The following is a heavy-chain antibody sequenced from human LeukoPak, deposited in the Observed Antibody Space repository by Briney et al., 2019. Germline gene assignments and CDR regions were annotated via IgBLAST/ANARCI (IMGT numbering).Heavy chain of an antibody. CDR2: IYPADSDT. Sequence: GESLKISCQGSGYSFNTYWVGWVRQMPGKGLEWMGIIYPADSDTRYSPSFQGQVTISADKSINTAYLQWRTLKASDSAIYYCATRRAAAGTDYFDYWGQGTLVTVSS. CDR1: GYSFNTYW. D-gene: IGHD6-13*01. V-gene: IGHV5-51*01. J-gene: IGHJ4*02. CDR3: ATRRAAAGTDYFDY.